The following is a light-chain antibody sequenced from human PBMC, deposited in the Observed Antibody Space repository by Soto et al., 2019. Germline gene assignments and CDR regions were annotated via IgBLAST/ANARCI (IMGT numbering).Light chain of an antibody. V-gene: IGKV1-39*01. CDR1: QDISNY. Sequence: DIQMTQSPPSLSVSVGDRVTITCQASQDISNYLHWYQQKPGKAPKLLIYAASSLQSGVPSRFSGSGSGTDFTLTISSLQPEDFATYYCHQCFSTPWAFGQGTKVDIK. CDR2: AAS. J-gene: IGKJ1*01. CDR3: HQCFSTPWA.